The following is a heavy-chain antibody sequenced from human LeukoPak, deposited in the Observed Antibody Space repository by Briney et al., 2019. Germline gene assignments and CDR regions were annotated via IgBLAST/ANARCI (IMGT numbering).Heavy chain of an antibody. V-gene: IGHV3-15*01. CDR2: IKSKTDGGTT. CDR3: TTGLKSYYYYYMDA. CDR1: GFTFSNAW. J-gene: IGHJ6*03. Sequence: GGSLRLSCAASGFTFSNAWMSWLRQAPGKGLEWVGRIKSKTDGGTTDYAAPVKGRFTISRDDSKNTLYLQMNSLKTEDTAVYYCTTGLKSYYYYYMDAWGKGTTVTVSS.